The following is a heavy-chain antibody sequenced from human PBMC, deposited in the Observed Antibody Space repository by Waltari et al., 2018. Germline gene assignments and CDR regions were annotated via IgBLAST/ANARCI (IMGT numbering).Heavy chain of an antibody. CDR2: ISYDGSNK. D-gene: IGHD6-6*01. CDR1: GFTFSSYA. Sequence: QVQLVESGGGVVQPGRSLRLSCAASGFTFSSYAMHWVRQAPGKGLEWVAVISYDGSNKYYADSVKGRFTISRDNSKNTLYLQMNSLRAEDTAVYYCARRASSSSFHYGMDVWGQGTTVTVSS. V-gene: IGHV3-30-3*01. CDR3: ARRASSSSFHYGMDV. J-gene: IGHJ6*02.